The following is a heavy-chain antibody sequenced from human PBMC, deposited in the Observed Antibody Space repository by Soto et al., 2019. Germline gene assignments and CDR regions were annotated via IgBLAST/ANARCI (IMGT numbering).Heavy chain of an antibody. Sequence: GGSLRLSCAASGFTFSNFAMSWVRQVPGKGLEWVSTIGASGASTFYADSVRGRFTVSRDNSKNTLVLQMKSLRVDDTAIYYCVNSHSDEDDHWGQGALVTVSS. D-gene: IGHD1-26*01. J-gene: IGHJ5*02. V-gene: IGHV3-23*01. CDR2: IGASGAST. CDR1: GFTFSNFA. CDR3: VNSHSDEDDH.